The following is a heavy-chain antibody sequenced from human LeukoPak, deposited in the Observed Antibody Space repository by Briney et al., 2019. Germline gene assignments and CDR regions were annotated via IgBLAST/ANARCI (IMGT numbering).Heavy chain of an antibody. CDR1: GFTFSSYS. Sequence: GGSLRLSCAASGFTFSSYSMNWVRQAPGKGLEWVAFIRYDGSNKYYADSVKGRFTISRDNSKNTLYLQMNSLRAEDTAVYYCARYAAMVKGYFDLWGRGTLVTVSS. D-gene: IGHD5-18*01. CDR2: IRYDGSNK. J-gene: IGHJ2*01. V-gene: IGHV3-33*08. CDR3: ARYAAMVKGYFDL.